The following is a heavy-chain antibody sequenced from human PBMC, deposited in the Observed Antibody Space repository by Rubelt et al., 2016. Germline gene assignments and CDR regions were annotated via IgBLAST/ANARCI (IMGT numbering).Heavy chain of an antibody. J-gene: IGHJ4*02. CDR2: IDWDDDK. D-gene: IGHD1-26*01. V-gene: IGHV2-70*15. Sequence: QVTLRESGPALVKPTQTLTLTCTFSGFSLSTSGMCVSWIRQPPGKALEWLARIDWDDDKYYSTHLKTRLTISKETSKNQVVLTMTNMDPVDTAPYYCARTLSGSRTDFWGQGTLVTVSS. CDR1: GFSLSTSGMC. CDR3: ARTLSGSRTDF.